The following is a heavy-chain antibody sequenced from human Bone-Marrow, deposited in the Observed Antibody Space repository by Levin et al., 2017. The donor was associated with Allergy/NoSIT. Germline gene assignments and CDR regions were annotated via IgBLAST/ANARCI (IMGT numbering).Heavy chain of an antibody. D-gene: IGHD6-13*01. Sequence: GESLKISCKGSGYTFTDYWIGWVRQMPGKGLEWMGIIFPGDSDTMYSPSFQGLVTISADKSPSTAYLQWSSLKASDTAMYYCARHAIRAAGSGYFDPWGQGTPVIVSS. CDR3: ARHAIRAAGSGYFDP. J-gene: IGHJ5*02. CDR2: IFPGDSDT. V-gene: IGHV5-51*01. CDR1: GYTFTDYW.